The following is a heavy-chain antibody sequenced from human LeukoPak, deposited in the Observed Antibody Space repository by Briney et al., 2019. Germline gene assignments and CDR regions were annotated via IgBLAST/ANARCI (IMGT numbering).Heavy chain of an antibody. J-gene: IGHJ3*02. D-gene: IGHD3-10*01. CDR1: GFTFSSYA. CDR3: AKRGFKVRGVRGDAFDI. V-gene: IGHV3-23*01. CDR2: ISGSGGST. Sequence: TGGSLRLSCAASGFTFSSYAMSWVRQAPGKGLEWVSAISGSGGSTYYADSVKGRFTISRDNSKNTLYLQMNSLRAEDTAVYYCAKRGFKVRGVRGDAFDIWGQGTMVTVSS.